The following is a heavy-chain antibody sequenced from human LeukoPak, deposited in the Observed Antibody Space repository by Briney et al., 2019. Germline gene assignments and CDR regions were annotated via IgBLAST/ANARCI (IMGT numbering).Heavy chain of an antibody. CDR2: IIPILGIS. Sequence: GASVKVSCKASGGTFSSYTISWVRQAPGQGLEWMGRIIPILGISNYAQKFQGRVTITADKSTSTAYMELSSLRSEDTAVYYCARAQGDSSGYYWNYWGQGTLVTVSS. D-gene: IGHD3-22*01. CDR1: GGTFSSYT. J-gene: IGHJ4*02. CDR3: ARAQGDSSGYYWNY. V-gene: IGHV1-69*02.